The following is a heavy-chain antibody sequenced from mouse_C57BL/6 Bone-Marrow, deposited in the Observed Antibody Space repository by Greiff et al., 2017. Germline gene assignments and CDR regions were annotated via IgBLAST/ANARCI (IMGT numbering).Heavy chain of an antibody. CDR2: IWTGGGT. J-gene: IGHJ1*03. D-gene: IGHD1-1*01. V-gene: IGHV2-9-1*01. Sequence: VQLQESGPGLVAPSQSLSITCTVSGFSLTSYAISWVRQPPGKGLEWLGVIWTGGGTNYNSALQSRLSISKDNSKSQVFLKMNSLQTDDTARYFCARKTTTVPYWYFDVWGTGTTLTVSS. CDR3: ARKTTTVPYWYFDV. CDR1: GFSLTSYA.